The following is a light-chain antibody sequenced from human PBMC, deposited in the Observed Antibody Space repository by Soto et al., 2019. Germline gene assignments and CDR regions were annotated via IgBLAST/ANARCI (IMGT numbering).Light chain of an antibody. CDR3: HQRSNWHPFT. J-gene: IGKJ3*01. Sequence: GLTQSPSTLSSSPGETATLSCRASQSVSNYLAWYQQKPGQAPRLLIYDASNMATGIPPRFSGGGSGTAVTTPTSSLEPDDGAKYYYHQRSNWHPFTFGPGTKVAIK. V-gene: IGKV3-11*01. CDR2: DAS. CDR1: QSVSNY.